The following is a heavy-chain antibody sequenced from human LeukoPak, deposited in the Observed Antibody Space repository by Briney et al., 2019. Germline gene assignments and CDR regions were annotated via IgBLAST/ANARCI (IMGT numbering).Heavy chain of an antibody. CDR1: GYSVSSGYY. CDR3: ARHTAMVLFDY. V-gene: IGHV4-38-2*02. Sequence: PSETLSLTCTVSGYSVSSGYYWGWIRQPPGKGLEWIGSMYHSGDTYSNPSLKSRVTISVDTSKNQLSLRLSSVTAADTAVYYCARHTAMVLFDYWGQGTLVTVSS. CDR2: MYHSGDT. J-gene: IGHJ4*02. D-gene: IGHD5-18*01.